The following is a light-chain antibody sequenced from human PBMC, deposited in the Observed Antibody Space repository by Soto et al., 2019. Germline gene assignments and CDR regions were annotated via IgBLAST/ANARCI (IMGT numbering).Light chain of an antibody. Sequence: IVLTQSPCTLSLSPGERATLSCRASQRVSSSYLAWYQQKPGQAPRLLIHGASTRAPGFPARFSGSGSGTDFTLTISRLEPEDFAVFYCHQYGSSPQTFGQGTKVDIK. CDR3: HQYGSSPQT. CDR2: GAS. V-gene: IGKV3-20*01. J-gene: IGKJ1*01. CDR1: QRVSSSY.